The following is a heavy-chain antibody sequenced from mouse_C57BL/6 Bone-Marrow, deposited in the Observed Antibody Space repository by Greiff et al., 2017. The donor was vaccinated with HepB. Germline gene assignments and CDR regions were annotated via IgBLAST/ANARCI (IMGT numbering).Heavy chain of an antibody. D-gene: IGHD1-1*01. Sequence: EVQLVESGPGLVKPSQSLSLTCSVTGYSITSGYYWNWIRQFPGNKLEWMGYISYDGSNNYNPSLKNRISITRDTSKNQFFLKLNSVTTEDTATYYCARAYGRDWYFDVWGTGTTVTVSS. CDR1: GYSITSGYY. CDR2: ISYDGSN. J-gene: IGHJ1*03. V-gene: IGHV3-6*01. CDR3: ARAYGRDWYFDV.